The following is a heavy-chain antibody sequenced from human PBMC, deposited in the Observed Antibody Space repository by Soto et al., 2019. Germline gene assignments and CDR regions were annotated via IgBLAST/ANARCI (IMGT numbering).Heavy chain of an antibody. J-gene: IGHJ4*02. CDR1: GFSVSTSGMC. CDR2: IDWDDDK. Sequence: SGPTLVNPTQTLTLTCTFSGFSVSTSGMCVSWIRQPPGKALEWLALIDWDDDKYYSTSLKTRLTISKDTSKNQVVLTMTNMDPVDTATYYCARIISSWLYFDYWGQGTLVTVSS. D-gene: IGHD6-13*01. CDR3: ARIISSWLYFDY. V-gene: IGHV2-70*01.